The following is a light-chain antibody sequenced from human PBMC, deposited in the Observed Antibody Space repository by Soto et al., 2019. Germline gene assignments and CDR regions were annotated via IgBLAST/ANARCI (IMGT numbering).Light chain of an antibody. CDR2: DVN. CDR1: SSDVGGYNY. J-gene: IGLJ2*01. Sequence: QSALTQPRSLSGSPGQSVTISCTGTSSDVGGYNYVSWYQHHPGKAPKLMIYDVNKRPSGVPDRFSGSKSGNTASLTISGLQAEDEADYYFCSYAGSYPVVFGGGTKLTVL. V-gene: IGLV2-11*01. CDR3: CSYAGSYPVV.